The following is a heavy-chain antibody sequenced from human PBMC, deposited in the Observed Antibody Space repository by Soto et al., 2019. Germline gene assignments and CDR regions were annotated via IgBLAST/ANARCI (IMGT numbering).Heavy chain of an antibody. CDR1: GYTFTGYY. D-gene: IGHD6-13*01. J-gene: IGHJ2*01. CDR2: TNPNSGGT. Sequence: GASVKVSCKASGYTFTGYYMHWVRQAPGQGLEWMGWTNPNSGGTNYAQKFQGWVTMTRDTSISTAYMELSRLRSDDTAVYYCARDRLGYSSSWYSGWYFDLWGRGTLVTVSS. CDR3: ARDRLGYSSSWYSGWYFDL. V-gene: IGHV1-2*04.